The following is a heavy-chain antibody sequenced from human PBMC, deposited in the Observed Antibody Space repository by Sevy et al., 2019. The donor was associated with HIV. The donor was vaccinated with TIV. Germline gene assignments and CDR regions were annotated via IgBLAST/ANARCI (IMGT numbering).Heavy chain of an antibody. CDR2: ISSTSSTI. J-gene: IGHJ6*02. V-gene: IGHV3-48*02. CDR1: GFTFSSYS. Sequence: GGSLRLSCAASGFTFSSYSMNWVRQAPGKGLEWVSYISSTSSTISYADSVKGRFTISRDNAKNSLYLQMNSLRDEDTAVYYCARDLDSGPYCSGGSCYHGPIYGMDVWGQGTTVTVSS. CDR3: ARDLDSGPYCSGGSCYHGPIYGMDV. D-gene: IGHD2-15*01.